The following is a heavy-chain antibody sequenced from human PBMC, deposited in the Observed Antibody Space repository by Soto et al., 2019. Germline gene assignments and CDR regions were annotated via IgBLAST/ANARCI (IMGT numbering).Heavy chain of an antibody. CDR3: ATVVGGNSNWFVA. J-gene: IGHJ5*02. CDR1: GAAIDSGSYY. Sequence: QVQLQESGPGLVKPSQTLSLTCTVSGAAIDSGSYYWSWIRQHPGKGLEWIGYIYNRGSAYYNPSINSRVTISLDTSDNLFSLNLRSVTAADTAVYYCATVVGGNSNWFVAWGQGSLVTVSS. V-gene: IGHV4-31*03. CDR2: IYNRGSA. D-gene: IGHD2-21*02.